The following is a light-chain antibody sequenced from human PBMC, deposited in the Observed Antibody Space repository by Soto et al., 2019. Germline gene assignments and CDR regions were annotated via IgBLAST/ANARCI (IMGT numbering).Light chain of an antibody. V-gene: IGKV3-15*01. Sequence: EIVLTQSPGTLSLSPGERATLSCRASQSVRSNLAWYQQKPGQAPRLVIYAASTRATGIPDRFSGNVSGTEFTLTISSLQSEDFAVYYCQQYNEWPPFTFGQGTRLEIK. CDR1: QSVRSN. J-gene: IGKJ5*01. CDR3: QQYNEWPPFT. CDR2: AAS.